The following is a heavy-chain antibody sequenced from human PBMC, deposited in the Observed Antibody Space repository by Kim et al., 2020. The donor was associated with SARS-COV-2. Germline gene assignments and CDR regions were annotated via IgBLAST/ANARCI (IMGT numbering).Heavy chain of an antibody. J-gene: IGHJ2*01. CDR2: IYYSGST. Sequence: SETLSLTCTVSGGSISSYYWSWIRQPPGKGLEWIGYIYYSGSTNYNPSLKSRVTISVDTSKNQFSLKLSSVTAADTAVYYCARAATFGGVIVINNHWYFDLWGRGTLVTVSS. D-gene: IGHD3-16*02. CDR3: ARAATFGGVIVINNHWYFDL. CDR1: GGSISSYY. V-gene: IGHV4-59*01.